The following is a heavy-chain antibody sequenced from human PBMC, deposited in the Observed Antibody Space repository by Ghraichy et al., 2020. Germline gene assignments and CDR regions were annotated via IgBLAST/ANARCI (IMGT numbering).Heavy chain of an antibody. CDR3: AGESPFVFASGTGGNYFDY. V-gene: IGHV3-30*04. D-gene: IGHD3-16*01. CDR1: GFSFSSYA. J-gene: IGHJ4*02. Sequence: GESLNISCAASGFSFSSYALHWVRQSPGKGLEWMAHISYDGSKTYYADSVKGRFIISRDQSKEKVYLEMNSLRLEDTAVYYCAGESPFVFASGTGGNYFDYWGQGTRVVVSS. CDR2: ISYDGSKT.